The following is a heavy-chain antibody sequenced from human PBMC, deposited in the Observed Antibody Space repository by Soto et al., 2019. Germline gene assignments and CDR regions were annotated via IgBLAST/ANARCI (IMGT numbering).Heavy chain of an antibody. CDR2: VYSGGTT. CDR3: ARRREGHLFDY. J-gene: IGHJ4*02. D-gene: IGHD2-21*01. V-gene: IGHV3-66*01. Sequence: GGSLRLSCAASGLTVSSNYMSWVRQAPGKGLEWLSVVYSGGTTYYADSVKGRFTIFRADSKNTLYLQMNSLRAEDTAVYYCARRREGHLFDYWGQGTLVTVSS. CDR1: GLTVSSNY.